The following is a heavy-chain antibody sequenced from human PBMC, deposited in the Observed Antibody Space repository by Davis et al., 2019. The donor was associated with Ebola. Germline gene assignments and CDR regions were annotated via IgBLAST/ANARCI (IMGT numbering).Heavy chain of an antibody. CDR1: GFTFRNFC. D-gene: IGHD3-3*01. V-gene: IGHV3-7*03. Sequence: GESLKISCAASGFTFRNFCMSWVRQAPGKGLEWVANIKDDGSEKYYVDSVKGRFTISRDNAKNSLYLQMNSLRAEDTAVYYCASGQHDFWSAYYGNWGQGTLVTVSS. CDR3: ASGQHDFWSAYYGN. J-gene: IGHJ4*02. CDR2: IKDDGSEK.